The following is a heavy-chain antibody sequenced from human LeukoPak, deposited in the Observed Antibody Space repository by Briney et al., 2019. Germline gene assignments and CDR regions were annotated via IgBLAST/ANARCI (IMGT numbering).Heavy chain of an antibody. D-gene: IGHD2-2*01. CDR1: GFTFSDYY. CDR3: ARLSSAHVLDAFDI. Sequence: GGSLRLSCAASGFTFSDYYMSWIRQAPGKGLEWVSYISSSGSTIYYADSVKGRFTISRDNSKNTLYLQMNSLRAEDTAVYYCARLSSAHVLDAFDIWGQGTMVTVSS. J-gene: IGHJ3*02. V-gene: IGHV3-11*01. CDR2: ISSSGSTI.